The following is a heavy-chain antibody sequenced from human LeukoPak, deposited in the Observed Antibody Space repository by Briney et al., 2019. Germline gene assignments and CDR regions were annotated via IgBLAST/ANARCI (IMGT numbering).Heavy chain of an antibody. Sequence: ASVKVSCKASGYTFTDYHVHWVRQAPGQGLEWMGWLNPNSGDTNYAQKFQGRVSMTRDTSISTAYMDLSDLRSDDTAVYYCARGRNIEMTTMSGGSDYWGQGTLVTVSS. V-gene: IGHV1-2*02. CDR1: GYTFTDYH. CDR2: LNPNSGDT. CDR3: ARGRNIEMTTMSGGSDY. J-gene: IGHJ4*02. D-gene: IGHD5-24*01.